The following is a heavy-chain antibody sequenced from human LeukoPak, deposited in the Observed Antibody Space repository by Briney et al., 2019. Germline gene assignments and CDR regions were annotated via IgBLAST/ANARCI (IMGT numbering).Heavy chain of an antibody. CDR3: ARLDIVATIKYFDY. V-gene: IGHV3-21*04. Sequence: GGSLRLSCAASGFTFSSYSMNWVRQAPGKGLEWVSSISSSSSYIYYADSVKGRFTISRDNAKNSLYLQMNSLRAEDTAVYYCARLDIVATIKYFDYWGQGTLVTVSS. J-gene: IGHJ4*02. CDR1: GFTFSSYS. D-gene: IGHD5-12*01. CDR2: ISSSSSYI.